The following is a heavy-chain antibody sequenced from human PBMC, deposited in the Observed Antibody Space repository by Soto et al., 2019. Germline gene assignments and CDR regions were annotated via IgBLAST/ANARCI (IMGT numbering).Heavy chain of an antibody. CDR3: ARDLGVALATLTLDY. CDR2: ITSDSSNV. J-gene: IGHJ4*02. D-gene: IGHD2-15*01. Sequence: EVQLVESGGGLVKPGGSLRLSCAASGFTFSTYSMNWVRQAPGKGLEWVSYITSDSSNVHYADSVKGRFTISRDNAKNSLSLQMTPLRAEDTAVYYCARDLGVALATLTLDYWGQGTLVTVSS. CDR1: GFTFSTYS. V-gene: IGHV3-21*01.